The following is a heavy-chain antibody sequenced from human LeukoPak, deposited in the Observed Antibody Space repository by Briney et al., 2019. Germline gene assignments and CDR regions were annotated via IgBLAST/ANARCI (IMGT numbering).Heavy chain of an antibody. Sequence: GGSLRLSCVASGFTFSTYGMHRVRQAPGKGLEWVAVVWFDGSNKNYAESVKGRFTISRDNPKNTLYLQMDSLRAEDTAVYYCAREARVAAAGTHWFDPWGQGTLVTVSS. CDR1: GFTFSTYG. CDR2: VWFDGSNK. CDR3: AREARVAAAGTHWFDP. V-gene: IGHV3-33*01. D-gene: IGHD6-13*01. J-gene: IGHJ5*02.